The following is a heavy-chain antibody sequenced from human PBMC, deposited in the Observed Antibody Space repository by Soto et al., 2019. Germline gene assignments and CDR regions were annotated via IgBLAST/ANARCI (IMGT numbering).Heavy chain of an antibody. CDR1: GYTFTSYD. Sequence: GASVKVSCKASGYTFTSYDINWVRQATGQGLEWMGWMNPNSGNTGYAQKFQGRVTMTRNTSISTAYMELSSLRSEDTAVYYCARAVFSPVYDFLGPDAFDIWGQGTMVTVSS. CDR2: MNPNSGNT. D-gene: IGHD3-3*01. J-gene: IGHJ3*02. V-gene: IGHV1-8*01. CDR3: ARAVFSPVYDFLGPDAFDI.